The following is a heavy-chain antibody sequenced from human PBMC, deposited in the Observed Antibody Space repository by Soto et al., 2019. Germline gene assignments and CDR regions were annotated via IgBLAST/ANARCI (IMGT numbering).Heavy chain of an antibody. V-gene: IGHV3-23*01. Sequence: RLWNAAAEGNCGNHGGSWIRQTKGKGLEWVSAISGSGGSTYYADSVKGRFTISRDNSKNTLYLQMNSLRAEDTAVYYCEKDPRGTTFYGMDVWVQGNTV. CDR2: ISGSGGST. D-gene: IGHD1-7*01. J-gene: IGHJ6*01. CDR3: EKDPRGTTFYGMDV. CDR1: EGNCGNHG.